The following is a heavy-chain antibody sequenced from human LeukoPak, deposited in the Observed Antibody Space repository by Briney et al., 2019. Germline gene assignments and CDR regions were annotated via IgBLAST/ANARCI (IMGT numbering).Heavy chain of an antibody. Sequence: SDTLSLTCAVSGYSFSIGYYWGWTRQPPGKWLDGIGSIYHSGSTYYNPSLKSRVSISVHTSKHQFSLKLSSVTAADTAVYYCARIGYYDSSGYSHDAFDIWGQGTMVTASS. J-gene: IGHJ3*02. CDR2: IYHSGST. V-gene: IGHV4-38-2*01. CDR1: GYSFSIGYY. CDR3: ARIGYYDSSGYSHDAFDI. D-gene: IGHD3-22*01.